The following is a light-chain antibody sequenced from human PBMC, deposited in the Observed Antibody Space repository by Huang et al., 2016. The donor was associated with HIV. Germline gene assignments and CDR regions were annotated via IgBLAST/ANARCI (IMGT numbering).Light chain of an antibody. CDR2: GAS. V-gene: IGKV3-15*01. CDR3: QQFNNWPYT. J-gene: IGKJ2*01. Sequence: EIVMTQSPATLSVSPGERATLSCRASQNVGSNLAWYQPKPGQAPRLLIYGASTRATGIPARLSGSGSGTDFTLTINSLQSEDFAVYFCQQFNNWPYTFGQGTKLEI. CDR1: QNVGSN.